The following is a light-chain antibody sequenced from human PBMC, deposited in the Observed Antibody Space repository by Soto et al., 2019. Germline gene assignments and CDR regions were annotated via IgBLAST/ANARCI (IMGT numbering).Light chain of an antibody. CDR2: GAS. Sequence: DIQMTQSPSSLSASVGDRVTITCRASQIINTYLNWYQQKPGKPPKLLIFGASSLRSGVPSRFSGTGSGTDFTLTINSLQPDDFATYYCQQSYSSLYTFGQGNKLEIK. CDR3: QQSYSSLYT. CDR1: QIINTY. J-gene: IGKJ2*01. V-gene: IGKV1-39*01.